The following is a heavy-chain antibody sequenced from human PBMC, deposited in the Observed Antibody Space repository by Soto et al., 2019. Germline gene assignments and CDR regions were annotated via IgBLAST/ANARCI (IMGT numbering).Heavy chain of an antibody. CDR2: IIPIFGTA. V-gene: IGHV1-69*13. CDR3: ARVFPRVTTDYWRRNYYVSLGCFDI. CDR1: GGTFSSYA. D-gene: IGHD3-22*01. J-gene: IGHJ3*02. Sequence: SVKVSCKASGGTFSSYAISWVRQAPGQGLEWMGGIIPIFGTANYAQKFQGRVTITADESTSTAYMELSSLRSEDTAVYYCARVFPRVTTDYWRRNYYVSLGCFDIWGQGTMVTVSS.